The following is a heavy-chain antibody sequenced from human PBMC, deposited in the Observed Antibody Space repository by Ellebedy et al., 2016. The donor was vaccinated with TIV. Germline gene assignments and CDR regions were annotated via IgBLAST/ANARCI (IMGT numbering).Heavy chain of an antibody. CDR2: VFPGDSDA. D-gene: IGHD2-15*01. Sequence: GESLKISCKGSGYSFTSYWIGWVRQMPGKGLEWMGSVFPGDSDATYSPSFQGHVIISADKSISTAYLQWSSLKASDSAMYFCARSSPYCGGGTCYSDYWGQGTLVTVSS. J-gene: IGHJ4*02. V-gene: IGHV5-51*01. CDR1: GYSFTSYW. CDR3: ARSSPYCGGGTCYSDY.